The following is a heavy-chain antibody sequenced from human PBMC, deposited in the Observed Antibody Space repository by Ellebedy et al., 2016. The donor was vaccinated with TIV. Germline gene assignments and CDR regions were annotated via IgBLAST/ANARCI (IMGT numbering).Heavy chain of an antibody. V-gene: IGHV1-3*01. CDR2: INAGNGNT. J-gene: IGHJ5*02. D-gene: IGHD3-10*01. CDR3: ARDSGVRGVAHEINWFDP. CDR1: GYTFTSYA. Sequence: AASVKVSCKASGYTFTSYAMHWVRQAPGQRLEWMGWINAGNGNTKYSQKFQGRVTITRDTSASTAYMELSSLRSEDTAVYYCARDSGVRGVAHEINWFDPWGQGTLVTVSS.